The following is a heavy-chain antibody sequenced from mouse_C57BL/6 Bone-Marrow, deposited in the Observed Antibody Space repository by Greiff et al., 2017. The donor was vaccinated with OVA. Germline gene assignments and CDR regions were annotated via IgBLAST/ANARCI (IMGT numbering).Heavy chain of an antibody. CDR3: ARTDYGSAWFAY. V-gene: IGHV5-17*01. CDR2: ISSGSSTI. CDR1: GFTFSDYG. Sequence: EVQGVESGGGLVKPGGSLKLSCAASGFTFSDYGMHWVRQAPEKGLEWVAYISSGSSTIYYADTVKGRFTISRDKAKNTLFLQMTSLRSEDTAMYYCARTDYGSAWFAYWGQGTLVTVSA. J-gene: IGHJ3*01. D-gene: IGHD1-1*01.